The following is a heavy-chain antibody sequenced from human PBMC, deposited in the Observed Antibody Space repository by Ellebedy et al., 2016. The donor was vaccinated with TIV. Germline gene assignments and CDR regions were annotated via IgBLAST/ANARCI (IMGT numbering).Heavy chain of an antibody. CDR3: ARGRRFSASFHPMMSTFDV. V-gene: IGHV4-34*01. D-gene: IGHD3-10*01. CDR2: INPSGKT. J-gene: IGHJ3*01. Sequence: SETLSLTXTVQGGSFLGYYWSWIRQSPGKGLQWIGEINPSGKTNYTASLKSRLTMSIDTSKRQISLNLNSATAADTAVYYCARGRRFSASFHPMMSTFDVWGQGTTVIVSS. CDR1: GGSFLGYY.